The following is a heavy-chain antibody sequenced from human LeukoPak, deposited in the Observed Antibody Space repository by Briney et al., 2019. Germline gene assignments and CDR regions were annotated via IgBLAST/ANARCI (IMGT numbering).Heavy chain of an antibody. CDR2: IYYSGST. V-gene: IGHV4-31*03. CDR1: GGSISSGGYY. J-gene: IGHJ5*02. D-gene: IGHD4-17*01. Sequence: PSETLSLTCTVSGGSISSGGYYWSWIRQHPGKGLEWIGYIYYSGSTYYNPSLKSRVTISVDTSKNQFSLKLSSVTAADTAVYYCARTTPWYGDYGAWFDPWGQGTLVTVSS. CDR3: ARTTPWYGDYGAWFDP.